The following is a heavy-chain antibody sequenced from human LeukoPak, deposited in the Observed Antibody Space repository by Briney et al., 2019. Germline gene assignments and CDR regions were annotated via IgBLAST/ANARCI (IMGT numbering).Heavy chain of an antibody. J-gene: IGHJ1*01. CDR3: ARDSFDNSGYYYPGDFQH. Sequence: GGSLRLSCAASGFTFSSYSLNWVRQAPGKGLEWVSSISSGSNYIYYADSVKGRFTISRDNAKNSLYLQMNSLRAEDTAVYYCARDSFDNSGYYYPGDFQHWGQGTMVTVSS. V-gene: IGHV3-21*01. D-gene: IGHD3-22*01. CDR1: GFTFSSYS. CDR2: ISSGSNYI.